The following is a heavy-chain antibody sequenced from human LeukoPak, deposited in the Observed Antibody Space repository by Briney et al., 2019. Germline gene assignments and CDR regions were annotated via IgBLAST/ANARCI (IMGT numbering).Heavy chain of an antibody. J-gene: IGHJ5*02. CDR2: INPSGGST. CDR3: ARDPGLTYYDFWSGYENNWFDP. D-gene: IGHD3-3*01. CDR1: GYTFTSYD. V-gene: IGHV1-46*01. Sequence: ASVKVSCKASGYTFTSYDINWVRQAPGQGLEWMGIINPSGGSTSYAQKFQGRVTMTRDTSTSTVYMELSSLRSEDTAVYYCARDPGLTYYDFWSGYENNWFDPWGQGTLVTVSS.